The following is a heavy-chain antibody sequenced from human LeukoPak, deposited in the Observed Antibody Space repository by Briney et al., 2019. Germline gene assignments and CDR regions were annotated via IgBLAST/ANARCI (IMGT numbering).Heavy chain of an antibody. V-gene: IGHV3-23*01. CDR2: ISGSGGST. D-gene: IGHD3-10*01. CDR1: GFTVSSNY. CDR3: ANLDYDYYGSGEPGY. Sequence: PGGSLRLSCAASGFTVSSNYMSWVRQAPGKGLEWVSAISGSGGSTYYADSVKGRFTISRDNSKNTVYLQMNSLRAEDTAVYYCANLDYDYYGSGEPGYWGQGTLVTVSS. J-gene: IGHJ4*02.